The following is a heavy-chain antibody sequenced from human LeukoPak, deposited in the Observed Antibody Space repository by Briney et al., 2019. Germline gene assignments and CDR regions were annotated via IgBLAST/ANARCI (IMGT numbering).Heavy chain of an antibody. V-gene: IGHV4-59*12. CDR2: IYYSGST. J-gene: IGHJ4*02. Sequence: PSETLSLTCTVSGGSISSYYWSWIRQPPGKGLEWIGYIYYSGSTNYNPSLKSRVTISVDTSKNQFSLKLSSVTAADTAVYYCASAWYSGSYFDYWGQGTLVTVSS. D-gene: IGHD1-26*01. CDR1: GGSISSYY. CDR3: ASAWYSGSYFDY.